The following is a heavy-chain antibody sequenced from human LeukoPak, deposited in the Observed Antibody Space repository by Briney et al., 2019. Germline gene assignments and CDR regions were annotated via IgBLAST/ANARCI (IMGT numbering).Heavy chain of an antibody. CDR1: GFTLSNSW. V-gene: IGHV3-74*01. D-gene: IGHD1-26*01. Sequence: GGSLRLSCKASGFTLSNSWMHWVPKAPGGGLVWVSSITGDGSDIVYADSVKGRFTVSTDYAKNTMFLQMSSLRVEDTAIYYCARDAYTTTSNWLFPSGEGTLVTV. J-gene: IGHJ5*02. CDR3: ARDAYTTTSNWLFP. CDR2: ITGDGSDI.